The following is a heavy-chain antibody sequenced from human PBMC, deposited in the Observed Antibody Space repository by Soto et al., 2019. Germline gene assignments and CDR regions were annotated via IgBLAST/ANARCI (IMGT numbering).Heavy chain of an antibody. CDR3: ARGSYYYDSSGYYTGAFDI. V-gene: IGHV1-18*01. CDR1: GYTFTSYG. D-gene: IGHD3-22*01. CDR2: INAYNGNT. J-gene: IGHJ3*02. Sequence: ASVKVSCKASGYTFTSYGISCVRQAPGQGLEWMGWINAYNGNTNYAQKLQGRVTMTTDTSASTAYMELSSLRSEDTAVYYCARGSYYYDSSGYYTGAFDIWGQGTMVTVSS.